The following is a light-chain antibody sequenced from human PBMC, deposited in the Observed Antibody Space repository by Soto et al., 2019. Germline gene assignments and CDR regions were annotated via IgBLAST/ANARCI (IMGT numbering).Light chain of an antibody. Sequence: QSVLTQPASVSGSPGQSITISCTGTSSDVGGYNYVSWYQQHPGKAPKLMIYDVSNRRSGLSNRFSGSKSGNTASLTIFGLQAEDEADYYCTSYTSSSTVLFGGGTKLTAL. CDR2: DVS. CDR3: TSYTSSSTVL. CDR1: SSDVGGYNY. J-gene: IGLJ3*02. V-gene: IGLV2-14*01.